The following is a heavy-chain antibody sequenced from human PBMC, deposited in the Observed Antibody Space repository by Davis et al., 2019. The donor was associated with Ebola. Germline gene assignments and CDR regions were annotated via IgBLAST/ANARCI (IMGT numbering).Heavy chain of an antibody. Sequence: ASVTVSCKASGYTFTGYYMHWVRQAPGQGLEWMGWINPNSGGTKYAQKFQGRVTMTRDTSISTAYMELISLTSDDTAVYYCARDLTGDQPWGQGTLVTVSS. J-gene: IGHJ5*02. V-gene: IGHV1-2*02. CDR1: GYTFTGYY. CDR2: INPNSGGT. D-gene: IGHD7-27*01. CDR3: ARDLTGDQP.